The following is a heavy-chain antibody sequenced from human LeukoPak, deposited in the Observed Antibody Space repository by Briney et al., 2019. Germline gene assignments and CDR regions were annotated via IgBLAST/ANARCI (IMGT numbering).Heavy chain of an antibody. Sequence: ASVKVSCKASGYTFTSYGISWVRQAPGQGLEWMGWISAYNGNTNYAQRLQGRVTVTTDTSTSTAYMELRSLRSDDTAVYYCAREALYRVVPYYDFWSGYYPTGPDYWGQGTLVTVSS. CDR2: ISAYNGNT. CDR1: GYTFTSYG. CDR3: AREALYRVVPYYDFWSGYYPTGPDY. J-gene: IGHJ4*02. V-gene: IGHV1-18*01. D-gene: IGHD3-3*01.